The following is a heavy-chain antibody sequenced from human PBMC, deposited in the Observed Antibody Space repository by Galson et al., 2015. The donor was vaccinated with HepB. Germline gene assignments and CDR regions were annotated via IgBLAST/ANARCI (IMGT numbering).Heavy chain of an antibody. V-gene: IGHV1-69*06. CDR2: IIPIFGTP. CDR3: ATAAVERLVLRGWFDP. Sequence: SVKVSCKAFGGTFLNSSVNWVRQAPGQGLEWMGVIIPIFGTPNYAQKFRGRVTITADKSSSTAYMELSSLRSDDTAIYYCATAAVERLVLRGWFDPWGQGTLVTVSS. D-gene: IGHD3-16*02. CDR1: GGTFLNSS. J-gene: IGHJ5*02.